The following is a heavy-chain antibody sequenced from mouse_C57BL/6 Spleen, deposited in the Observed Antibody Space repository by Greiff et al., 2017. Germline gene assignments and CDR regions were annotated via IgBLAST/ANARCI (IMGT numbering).Heavy chain of an antibody. V-gene: IGHV1-42*01. CDR2: INPSTGGT. CDR1: GYSFTGYY. CDR3: ARRDTTVSMDY. J-gene: IGHJ4*01. Sequence: VHVKQSGPELVKPGASVKISCKASGYSFTGYYMNWVKQSPEKSLEWIGEINPSTGGTTYNQKFKAKATLTVDKSSSTAYMQLKSLTSEDSAVYYCARRDTTVSMDYWGQGTSVTVSS. D-gene: IGHD1-1*01.